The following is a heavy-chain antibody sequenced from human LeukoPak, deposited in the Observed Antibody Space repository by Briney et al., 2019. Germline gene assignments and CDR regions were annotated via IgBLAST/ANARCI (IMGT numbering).Heavy chain of an antibody. J-gene: IGHJ4*01. V-gene: IGHV3-23*01. Sequence: PGGSLRLSCAASGFSFSTYAMSWVRQAPGKGLEWVSTIRDSGDSTHYPDSVKGRFTISRDNFNNMLYLQVDSLRAEDTAIYYCARDTSPVRFLEWSQGFAYWGQGTRVTVSS. CDR2: IRDSGDST. CDR3: ARDTSPVRFLEWSQGFAY. CDR1: GFSFSTYA. D-gene: IGHD3-3*01.